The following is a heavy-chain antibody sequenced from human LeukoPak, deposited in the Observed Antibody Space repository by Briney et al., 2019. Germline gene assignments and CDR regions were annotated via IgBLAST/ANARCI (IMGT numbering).Heavy chain of an antibody. D-gene: IGHD2-2*01. CDR2: ISSSSSYI. CDR3: ALSSIDSSYYYGVDV. J-gene: IGHJ6*02. Sequence: GGSLRLSCAASGFTFSSYSMNWVRQAPGKGLEWVSSISSSSSYIYYADSVKGRFTISRDNAKNALYLQMDSLRAEDSAVYYCALSSIDSSYYYGVDVWGQGTTVTVSS. CDR1: GFTFSSYS. V-gene: IGHV3-21*04.